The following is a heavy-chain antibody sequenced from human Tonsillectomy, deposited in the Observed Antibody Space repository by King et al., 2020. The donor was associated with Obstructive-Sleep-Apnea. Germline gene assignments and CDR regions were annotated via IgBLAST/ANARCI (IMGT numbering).Heavy chain of an antibody. CDR3: SREGYSSGWYSVYYFDY. Sequence: VQLVESGAEVKKPGASVKVSCKASGYTFTGYYMHWVRQAPGQGLEWRGWINPNSGGTNYAQKFQGWVTMTRDTSISTAYMELSRLRSDDTAVYYCSREGYSSGWYSVYYFDYWGQGTLVTVSS. CDR2: INPNSGGT. D-gene: IGHD6-19*01. V-gene: IGHV1-2*04. CDR1: GYTFTGYY. J-gene: IGHJ4*02.